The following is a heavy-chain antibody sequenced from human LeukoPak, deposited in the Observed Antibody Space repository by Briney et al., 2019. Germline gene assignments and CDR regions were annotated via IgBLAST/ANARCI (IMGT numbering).Heavy chain of an antibody. V-gene: IGHV3-53*01. J-gene: IGHJ4*02. CDR2: IYSGGST. Sequence: GRSLRLSCAASGFTVSSNYMSWVRQAPGKGLEWVSVIYSGGSTYYADSVKGRFTISRDNSKNTLYLQMNSLRAEDTAVYYCARAPYSSGWYEYYFDYWGQGTLVTVSS. D-gene: IGHD6-19*01. CDR1: GFTVSSNY. CDR3: ARAPYSSGWYEYYFDY.